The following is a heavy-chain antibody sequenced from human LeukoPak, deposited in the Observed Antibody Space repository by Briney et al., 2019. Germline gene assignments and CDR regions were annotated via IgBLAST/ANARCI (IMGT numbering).Heavy chain of an antibody. CDR3: APGVGYCSGGSCPLLDY. D-gene: IGHD2-15*01. V-gene: IGHV3-11*01. CDR2: ISSSGSII. J-gene: IGHJ4*02. CDR1: GFTFSDYY. Sequence: GGSLRLSCAASGFTFSDYYMSWIRQAPGKGLEWVSYISSSGSIIYYAHSVKGRFTISRDNAKNSLYLQMSSLRAEDTAVYYCAPGVGYCSGGSCPLLDYWGQGTLVTVSS.